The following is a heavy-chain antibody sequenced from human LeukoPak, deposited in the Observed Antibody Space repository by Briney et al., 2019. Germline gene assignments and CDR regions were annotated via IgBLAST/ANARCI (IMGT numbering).Heavy chain of an antibody. CDR3: ARGPTVVGYCSSSSCQADY. D-gene: IGHD2-2*01. V-gene: IGHV3-21*01. CDR2: ISGDSRYI. CDR1: GFTFSSYA. J-gene: IGHJ4*02. Sequence: PGGSLRLSCAASGFTFSSYAMSWVRQAPGKGLEWVSAISGDSRYIYYADSVKGRFTISRDNAKNSLYLQMNNLRVEDAAVYYCARGPTVVGYCSSSSCQADYWGQGTLVTVSS.